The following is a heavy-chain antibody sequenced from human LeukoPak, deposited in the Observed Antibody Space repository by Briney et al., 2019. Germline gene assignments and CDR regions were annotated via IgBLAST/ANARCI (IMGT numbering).Heavy chain of an antibody. J-gene: IGHJ4*02. CDR1: GFTFSSYS. V-gene: IGHV3-74*01. Sequence: GGSLRLSCAASGFTFSSYSMHWVRQAPGKGLVWVSRIKGDGSSPTYADSVKGRFTISRDNAKNALYLQMNSLRADDTAVYYCARSDYTDYWGQGTLVTVSS. D-gene: IGHD3-3*01. CDR3: ARSDYTDY. CDR2: IKGDGSSP.